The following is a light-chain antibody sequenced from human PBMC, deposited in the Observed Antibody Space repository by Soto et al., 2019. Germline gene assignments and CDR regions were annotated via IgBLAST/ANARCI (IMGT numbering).Light chain of an antibody. V-gene: IGLV2-14*01. CDR1: SSDVGGYNY. Sequence: QSALTQPASVSGSPGQSITISCTGTSSDVGGYNYVSWYQQHPGKAPKFMIYDVSNRPSGVSNRFSGSKSGNTASLTISGLQAEDEADYYCSSYTSSSTLGHVVFGGGNKLTVL. CDR3: SSYTSSSTLGHVV. CDR2: DVS. J-gene: IGLJ2*01.